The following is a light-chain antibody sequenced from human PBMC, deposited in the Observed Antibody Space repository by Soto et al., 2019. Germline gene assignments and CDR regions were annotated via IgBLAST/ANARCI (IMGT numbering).Light chain of an antibody. V-gene: IGKV1-27*01. CDR2: GAS. Sequence: DIQMPQSPSSLSAFVGDSVTMSCRASQGIHNFLAWYQHKPGKAPKLLIFGASTLHSGVPSRFSGSGFGTDCPLTITSQQPEDVATYYCQKYDLDPPVTFGQGTKVE. J-gene: IGKJ1*01. CDR3: QKYDLDPPVT. CDR1: QGIHNF.